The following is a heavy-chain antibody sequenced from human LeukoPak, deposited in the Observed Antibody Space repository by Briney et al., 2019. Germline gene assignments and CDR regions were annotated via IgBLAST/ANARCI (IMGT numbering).Heavy chain of an antibody. J-gene: IGHJ4*02. V-gene: IGHV3-7*01. CDR1: GFTFSRYW. Sequence: GGSLRLSCAASGFTFSRYWMSWVRQAPGKGLEWVANIKQDGSEKYYVDSVKGRFTISRDNAKNSLYVQMNSLRAEDTAVYYCARDGAPYYDFWSGMPIWGQGTVVTVSS. CDR3: ARDGAPYYDFWSGMPI. CDR2: IKQDGSEK. D-gene: IGHD3-3*01.